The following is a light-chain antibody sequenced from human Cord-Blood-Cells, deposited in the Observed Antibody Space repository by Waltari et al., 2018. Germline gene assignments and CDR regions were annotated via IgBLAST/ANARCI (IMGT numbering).Light chain of an antibody. V-gene: IGKV3-15*01. CDR3: QQYNNWPPYT. CDR1: QSVSSN. J-gene: IGKJ2*01. CDR2: GAS. Sequence: EIVMTQSPATLSVSPGERATLSCRASQSVSSNLAWYQQKPGQAPRLFIYGASTRATGIPARVSGSGSGTEFTLTISSLQSEDFAVYYCQQYNNWPPYTFGQGTKLEIK.